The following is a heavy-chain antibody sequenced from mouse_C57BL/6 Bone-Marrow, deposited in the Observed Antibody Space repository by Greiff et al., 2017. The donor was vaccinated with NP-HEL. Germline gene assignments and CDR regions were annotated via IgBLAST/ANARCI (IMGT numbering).Heavy chain of an antibody. J-gene: IGHJ2*01. Sequence: EVQLQQSGAELVRPGASVKLSCTASGFNIKDDYMHWVKQRPEQGLEWIGWIDPENGDTEYASKFQGKATITADTSSNTAYLRLSSLTSEDTAVYYCTTIPDYFDYWGQGTTLTVSS. CDR1: GFNIKDDY. CDR3: TTIPDYFDY. CDR2: IDPENGDT. V-gene: IGHV14-4*01.